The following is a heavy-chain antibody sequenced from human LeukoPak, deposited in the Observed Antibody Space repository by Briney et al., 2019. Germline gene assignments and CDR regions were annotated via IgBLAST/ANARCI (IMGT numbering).Heavy chain of an antibody. CDR3: AKERGGQDWYFDL. CDR2: IWDDGSNK. D-gene: IGHD3-10*01. V-gene: IGHV3-33*03. CDR1: GFKFSDYD. J-gene: IGHJ2*01. Sequence: KSLRLSCTASGFKFSDYDMDWVRQAPGKGLEWGAVIWDDGSNKHYADSVKGRFTISRDNFKNTLYLQMNSLRAEDTAMYYCAKERGGQDWYFDLWGRGALVTVSS.